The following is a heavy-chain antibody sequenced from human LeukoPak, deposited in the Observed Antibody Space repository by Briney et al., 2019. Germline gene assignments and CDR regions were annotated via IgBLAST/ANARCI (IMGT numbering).Heavy chain of an antibody. J-gene: IGHJ4*02. D-gene: IGHD3/OR15-3a*01. CDR3: ARDDGFSSYSY. CDR1: GFTFSSYW. Sequence: PGGSLRLSCAASGFTFSSYWMSWVRQAPGKGLEWVANIKQDGSEKYYVDSVKGRFTISRDNAKNSLYLQMNSLTAEDTAVYYCARDDGFSSYSYWGQGALVTVSS. V-gene: IGHV3-7*01. CDR2: IKQDGSEK.